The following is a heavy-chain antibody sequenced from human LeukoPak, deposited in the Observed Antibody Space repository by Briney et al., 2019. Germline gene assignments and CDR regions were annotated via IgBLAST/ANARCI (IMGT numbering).Heavy chain of an antibody. CDR2: RSYDGRNK. J-gene: IGHJ6*02. CDR3: ARDRPHAYQLLVYYYYYGMDV. D-gene: IGHD2-2*01. CDR1: GFTFSSYA. Sequence: GGSLRLSCAASGFTFSSYAMRWVRQAPGRGREGVAVRSYDGRNKYYAASLKGRFTLSRDNSKNTLYLQMNSLRAEDTAVYYCARDRPHAYQLLVYYYYYGMDVWGQGTTVTVSS. V-gene: IGHV3-30*04.